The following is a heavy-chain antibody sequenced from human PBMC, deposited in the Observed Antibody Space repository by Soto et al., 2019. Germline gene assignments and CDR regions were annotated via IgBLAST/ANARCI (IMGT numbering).Heavy chain of an antibody. CDR1: GFTFSSYA. V-gene: IGHV3-23*01. D-gene: IGHD2-2*03. CDR2: ISGSGGST. Sequence: LRLSCAASGFTFSSYAMSWVRQAPGKGLEWVSAISGSGGSTYYADSVKGRFTISRDNSKNTLYLQMNSLRAEDTAVYYCAKDLDLVDRGDYWGQGTLVTVYS. J-gene: IGHJ4*02. CDR3: AKDLDLVDRGDY.